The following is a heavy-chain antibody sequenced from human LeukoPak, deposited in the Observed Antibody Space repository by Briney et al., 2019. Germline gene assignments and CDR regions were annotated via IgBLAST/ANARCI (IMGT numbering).Heavy chain of an antibody. CDR1: GFIFGEYA. Sequence: GRSLRLSCAASGFIFGEYAVHWVRQAPGKGLEWVSGLSWNSASLDYVDSVKGRFTISRDNAKNSLYLQMNSLRAEDMALYYCAKGRGGSRKFDAFDIWGQGTMVTVSS. J-gene: IGHJ3*02. CDR2: LSWNSASL. D-gene: IGHD2-15*01. V-gene: IGHV3-9*03. CDR3: AKGRGGSRKFDAFDI.